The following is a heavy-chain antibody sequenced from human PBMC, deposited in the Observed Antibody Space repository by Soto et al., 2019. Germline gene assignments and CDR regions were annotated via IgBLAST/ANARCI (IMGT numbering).Heavy chain of an antibody. J-gene: IGHJ6*03. CDR2: IKQDGSEK. V-gene: IGHV3-7*01. CDR1: GFTFSSYW. Sequence: EVQLVESGGGLVQPGGSLRLSCAASGFTFSSYWMSWVRQAPGKGLEWVANIKQDGSEKYYVDSVKGRFTISRDNAKNSLYLQMNSLRAEDTAVYYCARDWRGVSSGRSTTWYYYYYMDVWGKGSTVTVSS. CDR3: ARDWRGVSSGRSTTWYYYYYMDV. D-gene: IGHD6-19*01.